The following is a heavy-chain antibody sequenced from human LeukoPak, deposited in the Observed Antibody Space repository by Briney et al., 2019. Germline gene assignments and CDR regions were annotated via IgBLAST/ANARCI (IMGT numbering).Heavy chain of an antibody. CDR1: GYTFTGYY. CDR3: ARALPAGGSQLGVGI. CDR2: INPNSGGT. D-gene: IGHD1-26*01. Sequence: ASVKVSCKASGYTFTGYYMHWVRQAPGQGLEWMGRINPNSGGTNYAQKFRGRVTMTRDTSISTAYMELSRLRSDDTAVYYCARALPAGGSQLGVGIWGQGTMVTVSS. J-gene: IGHJ3*02. V-gene: IGHV1-2*06.